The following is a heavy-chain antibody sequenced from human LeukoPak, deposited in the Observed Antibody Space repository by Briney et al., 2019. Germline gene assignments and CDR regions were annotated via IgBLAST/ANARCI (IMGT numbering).Heavy chain of an antibody. CDR2: ISSSGSTI. V-gene: IGHV3-11*01. CDR1: GFTFSDYY. D-gene: IGHD6-6*01. Sequence: GGSLRLSCAASGFTFSDYYMSWIRQAPGKGLEWVSYISSSGSTIYCADSVKGRFTISRDNAKNSLYLQMNSLRAEDTAVYYCARANEYSSSSWGFDYWGQGTLVTVSS. CDR3: ARANEYSSSSWGFDY. J-gene: IGHJ4*02.